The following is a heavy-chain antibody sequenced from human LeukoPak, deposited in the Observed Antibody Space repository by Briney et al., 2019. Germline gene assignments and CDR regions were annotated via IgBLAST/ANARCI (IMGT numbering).Heavy chain of an antibody. V-gene: IGHV3-30*04. D-gene: IGHD1/OR15-1a*01. CDR2: ISYDGSNK. CDR1: GFTFSSYA. CDR3: ARNKQVDY. Sequence: GSLRLSCAAFGFTFSSYAMHWVRQAPGKGLEWAAVISYDGSNKYYADSVKGRFTISRDNSKNTLYLQMNSLRAEDTAVYYCARNKQVDYWGQGTLVTVSS. J-gene: IGHJ4*02.